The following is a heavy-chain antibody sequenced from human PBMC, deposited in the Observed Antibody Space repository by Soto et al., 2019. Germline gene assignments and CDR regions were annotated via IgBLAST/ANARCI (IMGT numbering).Heavy chain of an antibody. CDR3: ARTPTLGQYIYYGMHV. CDR2: IYYSGST. J-gene: IGHJ6*02. CDR1: GGSITTVGYL. Sequence: QVQLQESGPGVVKPSQTLSLTCRVSGGSITTVGYLWSWIRQHPGKGLEWIGSIYYSGSTYHNPSLMCRVSISVDTSENQFSLTLNSVTGAETAVYYCARTPTLGQYIYYGMHVCGRGTTVIVSS. D-gene: IGHD3-16*01. V-gene: IGHV4-31*03.